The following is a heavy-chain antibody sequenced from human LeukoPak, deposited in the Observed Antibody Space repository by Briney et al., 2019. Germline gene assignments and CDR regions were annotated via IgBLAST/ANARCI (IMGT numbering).Heavy chain of an antibody. CDR2: ISNSGATT. Sequence: GGSLRLSCEASGYIFSSYAMSWVRQAPGKGLEWVSVISNSGATTDYADSVKGRFTISRDNSKNTLSLQMNSLRAEDTAVYYCAKEELYYYGSGTYYTLAPFDYWGQGALVTVSS. CDR1: GYIFSSYA. D-gene: IGHD3-10*01. CDR3: AKEELYYYGSGTYYTLAPFDY. J-gene: IGHJ4*02. V-gene: IGHV3-23*01.